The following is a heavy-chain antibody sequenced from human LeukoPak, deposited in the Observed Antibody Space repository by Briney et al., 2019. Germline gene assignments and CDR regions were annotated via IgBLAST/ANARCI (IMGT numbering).Heavy chain of an antibody. J-gene: IGHJ4*02. CDR1: GFTFSDYY. V-gene: IGHV3-11*01. D-gene: IGHD3-10*01. CDR3: ARSSQYGSGADY. CDR2: ISSSGSTI. Sequence: GGSLRLSCAASGFTFSDYYLSWIRQAPGKELEWVSYISSSGSTIYYADSVKGRFTISRDNAKNSLFLQMNSLRAEDTAVYYCARSSQYGSGADYWGQGTLVTVSS.